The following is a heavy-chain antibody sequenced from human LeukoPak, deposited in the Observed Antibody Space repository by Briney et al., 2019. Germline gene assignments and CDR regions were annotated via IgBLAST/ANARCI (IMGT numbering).Heavy chain of an antibody. J-gene: IGHJ5*02. V-gene: IGHV1-18*01. CDR1: GYTFTSYG. CDR3: AREGEYDSSGYYLNWFDP. CDR2: ISAYNGNT. D-gene: IGHD3-22*01. Sequence: ASVKVSCKASGYTFTSYGISWVRQAPGQGLEWMGWISAYNGNTNYAQKLQGRVTMTTDTSTSTAYMELRSLRSDDTAVYYCAREGEYDSSGYYLNWFDPWGQGTLVTVSS.